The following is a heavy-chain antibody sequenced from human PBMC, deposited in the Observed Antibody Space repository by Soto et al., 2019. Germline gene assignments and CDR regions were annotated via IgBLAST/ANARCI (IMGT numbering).Heavy chain of an antibody. D-gene: IGHD2-15*01. CDR2: MNPNSGNT. V-gene: IGHV1-8*01. Sequence: ASVKVSCKASGYTFTSYDINWVRQATGQGLEWMGWMNPNSGNTGYAQKFQGRVTMTRNTSISTAYMELSSLRSEDTAVYYCARGNYCSGGSCYLYAFDIWGQGTMVTVS. CDR1: GYTFTSYD. CDR3: ARGNYCSGGSCYLYAFDI. J-gene: IGHJ3*02.